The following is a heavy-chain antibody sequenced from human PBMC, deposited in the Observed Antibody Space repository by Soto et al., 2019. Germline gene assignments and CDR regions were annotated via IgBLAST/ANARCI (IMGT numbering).Heavy chain of an antibody. CDR2: ISSNGGST. V-gene: IGHV3-64D*06. J-gene: IGHJ4*02. Sequence: LRLSCSASGFTFSSYAMHWVRQAPGQGLEYVSAISSNGGSTYYADSVKGRFTISRDNSKNTLYLQMSSLRAEDTAVYYCVKEEDYYDSSGYSTPFDYWGQGTLVTVSS. CDR1: GFTFSSYA. CDR3: VKEEDYYDSSGYSTPFDY. D-gene: IGHD3-22*01.